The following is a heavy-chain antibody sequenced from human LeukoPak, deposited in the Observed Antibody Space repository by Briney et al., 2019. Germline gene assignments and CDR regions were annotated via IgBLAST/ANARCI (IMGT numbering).Heavy chain of an antibody. V-gene: IGHV1-2*04. D-gene: IGHD6-13*01. J-gene: IGHJ4*02. CDR1: GYTFTGYY. CDR2: INPNSGGT. Sequence: ASVKVSCKASGYTFTGYYMHWVRQAPGQGLEWMGWINPNSGGTNYAQKFQGWVTMTRDTSISTAYMELSRLRSDDTAVYYCARAHTPGIAAAGTGGYFDYWGQGALVTVSS. CDR3: ARAHTPGIAAAGTGGYFDY.